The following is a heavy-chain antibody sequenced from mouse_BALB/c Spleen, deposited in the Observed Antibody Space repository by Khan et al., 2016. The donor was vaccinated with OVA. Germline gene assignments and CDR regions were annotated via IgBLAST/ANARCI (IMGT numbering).Heavy chain of an antibody. Sequence: EVQLVESGGGLVQPKGSLKLSCAASGSTFNTFAMHWVRQAPGKGLEWVARIRTKSNNYATYYADSVKDRFTISRADSQSMLYLKMNNLKTEDTAMYYCYDYGSNFAYWGQGTLVTVSA. D-gene: IGHD1-1*01. CDR1: GSTFNTFA. CDR3: YDYGSNFAY. CDR2: IRTKSNNYAT. V-gene: IGHV10-1*02. J-gene: IGHJ3*01.